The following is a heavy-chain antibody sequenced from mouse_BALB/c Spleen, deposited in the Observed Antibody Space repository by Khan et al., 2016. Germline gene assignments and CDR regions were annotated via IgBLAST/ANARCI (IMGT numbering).Heavy chain of an antibody. Sequence: EVQLQESGPGLVKPSQSLSLTCTVTGYSITSDYAWNWIRQFPGNKLEWMGYISYSGSTSYNPSLKSRISITRDTSKNQFFLQLNSVTTEDPATCCGARWGPVDYWGQGTTLTVSS. J-gene: IGHJ2*01. V-gene: IGHV3-2*02. CDR3: ARWGPVDY. CDR2: ISYSGST. CDR1: GYSITSDYA.